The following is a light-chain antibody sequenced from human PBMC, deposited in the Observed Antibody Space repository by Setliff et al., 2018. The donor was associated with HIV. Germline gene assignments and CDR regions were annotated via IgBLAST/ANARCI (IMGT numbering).Light chain of an antibody. V-gene: IGLV2-14*01. J-gene: IGLJ1*01. CDR3: CSYTSSTTLV. CDR2: EVG. Sequence: SALTQPASVSGSPGQSITISCTGTSSDVGGYDYVSWYQQHPGKVPKLMLYEVGNRPWGVSNRFSGSKSGNTASLTISGLQAEDEADYYCCSYTSSTTLVFGTGTKVTVL. CDR1: SSDVGGYDY.